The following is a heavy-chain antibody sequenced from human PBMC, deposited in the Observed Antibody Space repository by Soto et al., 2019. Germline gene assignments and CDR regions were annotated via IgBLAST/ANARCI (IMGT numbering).Heavy chain of an antibody. D-gene: IGHD3-3*01. J-gene: IGHJ6*03. CDR3: ANSLLFEDHGYMDV. V-gene: IGHV1-69*02. Sequence: QVQLVQSGAELKKPGSSVKVSCEASGGSFTSYSFTWVRQAPGQGLEWMGRIIPIQGKANYALKFQDRVTITADRSTRAVYMELTSLRPEDTALYFCANSLLFEDHGYMDVWGKGTTVTVSS. CDR2: IIPIQGKA. CDR1: GGSFTSYS.